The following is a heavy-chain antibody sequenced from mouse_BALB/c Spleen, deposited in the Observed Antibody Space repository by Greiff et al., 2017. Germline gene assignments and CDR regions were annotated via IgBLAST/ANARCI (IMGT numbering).Heavy chain of an antibody. J-gene: IGHJ2*01. Sequence: EVKLVESGGGLVKLGGSLKLSCAASGFTFSSYYMSWVRQTPEKRLELVAAINSNGGSTYYPDTVKGRFTISRDNAKNTLYLQMSSLKSEDTALYYCARDFDYWGQGTTLTVSS. CDR1: GFTFSSYY. V-gene: IGHV5-6-2*01. CDR3: ARDFDY. CDR2: INSNGGST.